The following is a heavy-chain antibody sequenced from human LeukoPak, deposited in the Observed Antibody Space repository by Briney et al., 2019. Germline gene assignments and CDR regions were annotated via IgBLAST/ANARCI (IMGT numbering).Heavy chain of an antibody. V-gene: IGHV1-8*01. Sequence: ASVKVSCKASGYTFTSYDINWVRQATGQGLEWMGWMNPNNGNTGYAQKFQGRVTMTRNTSISTAYMELSSLRSEDTAVYYCARGYNYYDSSGYSGDDYWGQGTLVTVSS. CDR2: MNPNNGNT. J-gene: IGHJ4*02. CDR3: ARGYNYYDSSGYSGDDY. CDR1: GYTFTSYD. D-gene: IGHD3-22*01.